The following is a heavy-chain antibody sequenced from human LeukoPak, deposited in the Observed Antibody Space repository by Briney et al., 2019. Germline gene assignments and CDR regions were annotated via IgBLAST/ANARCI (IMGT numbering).Heavy chain of an antibody. CDR2: IYTSGST. D-gene: IGHD6-13*01. V-gene: IGHV4-4*07. J-gene: IGHJ4*02. Sequence: SETLSLTCTVPGGSISSYYWSWIRQPAGKGLEWIGRIYTSGSTNYNPSLKSRVTMSVDTSMNQFSLKLSSVTAADTAVYYCARSLEQQLVSPGDYWGQGTLVTVSS. CDR1: GGSISSYY. CDR3: ARSLEQQLVSPGDY.